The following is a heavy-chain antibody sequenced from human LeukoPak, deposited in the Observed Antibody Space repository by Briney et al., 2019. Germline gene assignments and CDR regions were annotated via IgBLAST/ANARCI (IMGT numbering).Heavy chain of an antibody. CDR3: ASRPLETTVVPRDFY. V-gene: IGHV5-51*01. J-gene: IGHJ4*02. Sequence: GESLKISCKGSGYNFNTYWVAWVRQLPGKGLEWMGIIRPMNSDMRYSPSFQGQVTISADRSINTAYLQWSSLTASDTAMYYCASRPLETTVVPRDFYWGQGTQVTVSS. CDR1: GYNFNTYW. D-gene: IGHD4-23*01. CDR2: IRPMNSDM.